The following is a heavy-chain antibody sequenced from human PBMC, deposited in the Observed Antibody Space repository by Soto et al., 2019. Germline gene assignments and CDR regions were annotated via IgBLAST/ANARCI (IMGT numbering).Heavy chain of an antibody. V-gene: IGHV4-39*01. CDR2: IYYSGNI. D-gene: IGHD3-16*01. J-gene: IGHJ3*02. CDR1: GGSISSSTYY. Sequence: QLQLQESGPGLVKPSETLSLTCTVSGGSISSSTYYWGWIRQPPGKGLEWIGSIYYSGNIYYNPSIKSRGTISVDTSKNQFSLRLSSVTAADTAVYFGVRHWGGWPDAFDIWGQGTMVTVSS. CDR3: VRHWGGWPDAFDI.